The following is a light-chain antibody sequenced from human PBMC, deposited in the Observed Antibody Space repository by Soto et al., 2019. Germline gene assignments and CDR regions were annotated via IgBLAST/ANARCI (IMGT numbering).Light chain of an antibody. CDR2: GAS. CDR3: QQYGSSGT. Sequence: EIVLTQSPCTLSLSPGERASLSCRASQSITSSYLAWYQQKPGQAPRLVIYGASSRATGIPDRFSGSGSGTDFTLTISRLEPEDFAVYYCQQYGSSGTFGQGTKVDVK. J-gene: IGKJ1*01. CDR1: QSITSSY. V-gene: IGKV3-20*01.